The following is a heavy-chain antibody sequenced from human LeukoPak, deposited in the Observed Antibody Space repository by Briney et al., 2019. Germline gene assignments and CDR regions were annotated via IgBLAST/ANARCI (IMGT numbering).Heavy chain of an antibody. D-gene: IGHD3-10*01. V-gene: IGHV3-23*01. CDR3: AKLFESGTYTNFFHY. Sequence: PGGSLRLSCAASGFTFSSYDMSWVRQAAGKGLEWVAAITATSSSTHDPYSVNRRSAISRTNSKSTLYLQMHSLRPEDTAIYYRAKLFESGTYTNFFHYWGQGTLVTVFS. CDR2: ITATSSST. J-gene: IGHJ4*02. CDR1: GFTFSSYD.